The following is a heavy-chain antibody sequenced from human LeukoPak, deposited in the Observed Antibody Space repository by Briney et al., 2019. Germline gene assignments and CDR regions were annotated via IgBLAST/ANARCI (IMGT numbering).Heavy chain of an antibody. CDR3: ARRGLVPAFDI. J-gene: IGHJ3*02. D-gene: IGHD2-2*01. CDR2: ISGDGSST. V-gene: IGHV3-74*01. Sequence: PGGSLRLSCAASGFTFSSYWMHWVRQAPGKGLVWVSRISGDGSSTTYADAVKGRFTISRDNAKNTLYLQMSSLRAEDTVVYYCARRGLVPAFDIWGQGTMVTVAS. CDR1: GFTFSSYW.